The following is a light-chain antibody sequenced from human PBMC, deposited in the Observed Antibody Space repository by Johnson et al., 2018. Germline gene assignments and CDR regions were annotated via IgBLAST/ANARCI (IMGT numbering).Light chain of an antibody. J-gene: IGLJ1*01. CDR1: SSNIGNNY. Sequence: QSVLTQPPSVSAAPGQKVTISCSGSSSNIGNNYVSWYQQLPGTAPKLLIYENNKRPSGIPDRISGSKSGTSATMGLTGLQTGDEADYYCGTWDSSLSAGNVVGTGTKVT. CDR3: GTWDSSLSAGNV. CDR2: ENN. V-gene: IGLV1-51*02.